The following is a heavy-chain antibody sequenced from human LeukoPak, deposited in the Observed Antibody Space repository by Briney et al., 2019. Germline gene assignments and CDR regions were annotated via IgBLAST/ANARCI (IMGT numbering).Heavy chain of an antibody. D-gene: IGHD5-18*01. CDR1: GFTFSSYA. Sequence: PGRSLRLSCAASGFTFSSYATHWVRQAPGKGLEWVAVISYDGSNKYYADSVKGRFTISRDNSKNTLYLQMNSLRAEDTAVYYCARDRDSYGGGQFDYWGQGTLVTVSS. V-gene: IGHV3-30-3*01. CDR3: ARDRDSYGGGQFDY. CDR2: ISYDGSNK. J-gene: IGHJ4*02.